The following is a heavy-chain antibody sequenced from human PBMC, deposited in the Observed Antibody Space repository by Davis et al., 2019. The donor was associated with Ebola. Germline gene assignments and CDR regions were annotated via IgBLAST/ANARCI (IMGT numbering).Heavy chain of an antibody. J-gene: IGHJ6*02. CDR1: SGSFSGYY. CDR3: ARGQHDLLTGARYAMDG. D-gene: IGHD3-9*01. V-gene: IGHV4-34*01. Sequence: MPGGSLRLSCAVYSGSFSGYYWSWIRQSPGKGLEWIGEISHTGDTNYNPSLESRVIISVDTSKNQFSLKLNSVNAADTAMYYCARGQHDLLTGARYAMDGWGRGTTVIVSS. CDR2: ISHTGDT.